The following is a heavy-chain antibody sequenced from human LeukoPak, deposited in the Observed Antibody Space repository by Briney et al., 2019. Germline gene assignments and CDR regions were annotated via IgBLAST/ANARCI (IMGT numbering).Heavy chain of an antibody. Sequence: GSLRLSCAASGFTFSDYYMGWIRQAPGKGLEWISGISGSGGSTYYADSVKGRFTISRDNSKNTLYLQMNSLRAEDTAVYYCARGGSYLSGFDIWGQGTMVTVSS. CDR2: ISGSGGST. V-gene: IGHV3-23*01. CDR3: ARGGSYLSGFDI. J-gene: IGHJ3*02. CDR1: GFTFSDYY. D-gene: IGHD1-26*01.